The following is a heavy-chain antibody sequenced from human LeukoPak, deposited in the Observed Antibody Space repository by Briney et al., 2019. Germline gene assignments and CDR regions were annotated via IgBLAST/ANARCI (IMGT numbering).Heavy chain of an antibody. J-gene: IGHJ6*03. CDR2: INHSGST. Sequence: SETLSLTCTVSGASISSYYWSWIRQPPGKGLEWIGEINHSGSTNYNPSLKSRVTISVDTSKNQFSLKLSSVTAADTAVYYCARGNSNPPAVAGPDYFYYYMDVWGKGTTVTVSS. V-gene: IGHV4-34*01. CDR3: ARGNSNPPAVAGPDYFYYYMDV. D-gene: IGHD6-19*01. CDR1: GASISSYY.